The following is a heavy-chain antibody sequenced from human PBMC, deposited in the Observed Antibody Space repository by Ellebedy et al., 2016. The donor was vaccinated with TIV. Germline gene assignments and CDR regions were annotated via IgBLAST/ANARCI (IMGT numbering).Heavy chain of an antibody. V-gene: IGHV1-69*06. CDR1: GGTFSSYS. Sequence: AASVKVSCKASGGTFSSYSMIWVRQAPGQGLEWMGGIIPIFGTPDYAQSFQGRVTITADTSTSTAYMELSSLRSEDTAVYYCARGTYSSSWYVMDFWGQGTPVTVSS. J-gene: IGHJ4*02. CDR3: ARGTYSSSWYVMDF. CDR2: IIPIFGTP. D-gene: IGHD6-13*01.